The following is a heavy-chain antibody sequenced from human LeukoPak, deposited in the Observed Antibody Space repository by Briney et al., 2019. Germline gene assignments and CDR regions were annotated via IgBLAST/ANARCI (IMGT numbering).Heavy chain of an antibody. CDR2: IYNDGST. V-gene: IGHV3-53*01. J-gene: IGHJ3*02. CDR1: GLTVSSSY. CDR3: ARNILFAFGI. Sequence: GGSLRLSCAASGLTVSSSYMSWVRQAPGKGLEWVSIIYNDGSTYYADSMKGRFTISRDNSKNTLYLQVNSLRAEDTAMYYCARNILFAFGIWGQGTMVTVSS.